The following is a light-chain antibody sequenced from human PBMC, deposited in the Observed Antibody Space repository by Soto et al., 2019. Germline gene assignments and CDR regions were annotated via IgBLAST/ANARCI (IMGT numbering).Light chain of an antibody. Sequence: QSVLTQPPSASGTPGQRVTISCSGSSSNIGSNTVNWYQQLPGTAPKLLIYSNAQRPSGVPDRFSGSKSGTSASLAISGLQSEDEADYYCAAWDDSLKGPVFGGGTKLTV. CDR1: SSNIGSNT. V-gene: IGLV1-44*01. CDR2: SNA. CDR3: AAWDDSLKGPV. J-gene: IGLJ2*01.